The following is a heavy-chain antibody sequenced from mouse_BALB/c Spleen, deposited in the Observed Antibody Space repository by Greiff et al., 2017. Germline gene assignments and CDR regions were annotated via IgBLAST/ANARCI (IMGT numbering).Heavy chain of an antibody. J-gene: IGHJ1*01. D-gene: IGHD1-1*01. CDR3: ARMDDYGSSYDWYFDV. CDR2: INPNNGGT. V-gene: IGHV1-18*01. CDR1: GYTFTDYN. Sequence: EVQLQQSGPALVKPGASVTIPCKASGYTFTDYNLDWVTQSHGKSREWIGDINPNNGGTIYNQTFKGKATLTVAKSSSTAYMELRSLTSEDTAVYYGARMDDYGSSYDWYFDVWGAGTTVTVAA.